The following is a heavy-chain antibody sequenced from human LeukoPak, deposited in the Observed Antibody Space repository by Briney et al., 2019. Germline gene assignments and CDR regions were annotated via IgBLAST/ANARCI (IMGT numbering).Heavy chain of an antibody. Sequence: GGSLRLSCTASGFTFSNYAMRWVRQAPGKGLEWVSAIGGSGGSTYYADSVKGRFTVSRDNSKNTLYLQMNTLRAEDTAVYYCARRDPNATYGMDVWGQGTTVTVSS. CDR3: ARRDPNATYGMDV. CDR1: GFTFSNYA. V-gene: IGHV3-23*01. J-gene: IGHJ6*02. CDR2: IGGSGGST. D-gene: IGHD1-1*01.